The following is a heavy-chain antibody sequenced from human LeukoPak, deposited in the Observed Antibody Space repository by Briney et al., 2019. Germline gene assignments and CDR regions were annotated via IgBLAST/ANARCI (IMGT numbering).Heavy chain of an antibody. D-gene: IGHD3-10*01. CDR2: VYYTGST. Sequence: SETLSLTCTVSGGSISSSSYYWGWIRQPPGKGLEWIGSVYYTGSTYYNPSLKSRVILSVDTSKNQFSLWLSSVTAADTAVYYCARDPNDSGFDYWGQGTPVTVSS. CDR1: GGSISSSSYY. J-gene: IGHJ4*02. CDR3: ARDPNDSGFDY. V-gene: IGHV4-39*07.